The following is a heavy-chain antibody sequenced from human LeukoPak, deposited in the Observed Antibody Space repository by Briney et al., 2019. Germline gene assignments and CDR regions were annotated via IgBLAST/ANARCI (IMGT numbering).Heavy chain of an antibody. D-gene: IGHD5-18*01. CDR1: GFTFSSYA. J-gene: IGHJ6*02. CDR2: ISYDGSNK. Sequence: GGSLRLSCAASGFTFSSYAMHWVRQAPGKGLEWVAAISYDGSNKYYAGSVKGRFTISRDNSKNTLYLQMNSLSAEDTAVYYCARDARDTAMVTYYYGMDVWGQGTTVTVSS. V-gene: IGHV3-30*04. CDR3: ARDARDTAMVTYYYGMDV.